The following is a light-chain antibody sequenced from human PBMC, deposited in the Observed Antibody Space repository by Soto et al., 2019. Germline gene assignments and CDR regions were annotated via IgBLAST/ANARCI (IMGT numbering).Light chain of an antibody. V-gene: IGLV2-8*01. CDR3: SSFASSNPWV. CDR1: SSDVGAYNY. J-gene: IGLJ3*02. CDR2: EVT. Sequence: QSALTQPPSASGSPGQSVTISCTGTSSDVGAYNYVSWYQQHAGKAPKLVIYEVTKRHSGVADRFSGSKSANTASLTVSGLQAEDEADYYCSSFASSNPWVFGGGTKLTVL.